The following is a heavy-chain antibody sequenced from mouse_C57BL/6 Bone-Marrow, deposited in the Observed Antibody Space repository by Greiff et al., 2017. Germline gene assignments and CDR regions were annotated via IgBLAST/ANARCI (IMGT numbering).Heavy chain of an antibody. Sequence: QVQLQQSGAELAKPGASVKLSCKASGYTFTSYWMHWVKQRPGQGLAWIGYINPSSGYTKYNQKFKDKATLTADKSSSTAYMQLSSLTYEDSAVYYCERNPYNYGSSSYAMDYWGQGTSVTVSS. CDR2: INPSSGYT. V-gene: IGHV1-7*01. J-gene: IGHJ4*01. CDR3: ERNPYNYGSSSYAMDY. D-gene: IGHD1-1*01. CDR1: GYTFTSYW.